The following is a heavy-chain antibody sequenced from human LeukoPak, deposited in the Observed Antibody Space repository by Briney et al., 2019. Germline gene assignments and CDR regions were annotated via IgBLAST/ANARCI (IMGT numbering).Heavy chain of an antibody. CDR2: IYSGDNDN. CDR1: GYSFTNYW. J-gene: IGHJ4*02. Sequence: GESLETSWKSSGYSFTNYWIGWVRPRSGKGAGWVGIIYSGDNDNRYGPSYQGQVTISANKSISTAYVQWSSLKASETAMYYCARARYCSGGSCYAEYWGQGTLVTVSS. CDR3: ARARYCSGGSCYAEY. D-gene: IGHD2-15*01. V-gene: IGHV5-51*01.